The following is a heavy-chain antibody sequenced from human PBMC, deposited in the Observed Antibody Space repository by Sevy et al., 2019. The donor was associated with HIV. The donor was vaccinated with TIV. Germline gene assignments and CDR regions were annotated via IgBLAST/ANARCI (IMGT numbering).Heavy chain of an antibody. J-gene: IGHJ6*02. CDR2: ISYDGGVK. Sequence: GGSLRLSCAASGFTFSIYAMHWVRQAPDKGLEWVAVISYDGGVKYFADSVKGRVTISRDNSKNTLYQQMNSLRPEDTAVYYCARDMPSAVINPFYYHGLDVWGQGTTVTVSS. D-gene: IGHD3-22*01. V-gene: IGHV3-30*04. CDR1: GFTFSIYA. CDR3: ARDMPSAVINPFYYHGLDV.